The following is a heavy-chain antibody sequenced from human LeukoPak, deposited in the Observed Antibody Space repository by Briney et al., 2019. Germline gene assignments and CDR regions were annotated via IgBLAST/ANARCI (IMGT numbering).Heavy chain of an antibody. J-gene: IGHJ3*02. V-gene: IGHV4-34*01. D-gene: IGHD1-26*01. Sequence: PSVTLSLTCAVYGGSFSGFYWSWIRQPPGKGLEWIGETNHSGSTNYNPSLKSRVTISVDTSKNQFSLKLSSVTAADTAVYYCATSRVVGATEDAFDIWGQGTMVTVSS. CDR1: GGSFSGFY. CDR3: ATSRVVGATEDAFDI. CDR2: TNHSGST.